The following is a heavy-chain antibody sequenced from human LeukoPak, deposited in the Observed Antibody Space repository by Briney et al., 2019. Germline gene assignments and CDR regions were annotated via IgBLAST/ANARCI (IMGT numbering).Heavy chain of an antibody. J-gene: IGHJ4*02. CDR2: ISAYNGNT. V-gene: IGHV1-18*01. CDR1: GYTFTIYG. Sequence: GASVKVSCKASGYTFTIYGISWVRQAPGQGLEWMGWISAYNGNTNYAQKLQGRVTMTTDTSTSTVYMELRSLRSDDTAVYYCARTGRWFGELLHLDYWGQGTLVTVSS. D-gene: IGHD3-10*01. CDR3: ARTGRWFGELLHLDY.